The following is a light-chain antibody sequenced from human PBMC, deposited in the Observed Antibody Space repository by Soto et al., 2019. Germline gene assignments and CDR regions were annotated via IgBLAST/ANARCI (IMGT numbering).Light chain of an antibody. J-gene: IGLJ1*01. Sequence: QSVLTQPPSESGTPGQRVTISCSGSSSNIGGINVYWYQPLPRVAHTLLNYRNTQRPSGVPARFSSSKSGTSASLAISGLRSEDEADYFCAAWDDRLSGSYVFGTGTKVTGL. CDR2: RNT. V-gene: IGLV1-47*01. CDR3: AAWDDRLSGSYV. CDR1: SSNIGGIN.